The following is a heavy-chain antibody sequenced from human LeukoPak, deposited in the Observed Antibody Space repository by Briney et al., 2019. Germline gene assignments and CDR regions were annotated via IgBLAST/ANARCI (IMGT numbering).Heavy chain of an antibody. Sequence: ASVKVSCEASGYTFTSYGISWVRQAPGQGLEWMGWISAYNGNTNYAQKLQGRVTMTTDTSTSTAYMELRSLRSDDTAVYYCARFVRGATVTTPPDYWGQGTLVTVSS. D-gene: IGHD4-17*01. CDR3: ARFVRGATVTTPPDY. CDR1: GYTFTSYG. CDR2: ISAYNGNT. V-gene: IGHV1-18*01. J-gene: IGHJ4*02.